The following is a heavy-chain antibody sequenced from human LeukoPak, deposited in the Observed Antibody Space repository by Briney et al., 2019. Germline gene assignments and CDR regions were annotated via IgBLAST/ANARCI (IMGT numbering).Heavy chain of an antibody. Sequence: ASVKVSCKASGYTFTGYYMHWVRQAPGQGLEWMGWINPNSGGTNYAQKFQGRVTMTRDTSISTAYMELSRLRSDDTAVYYCAKGRDRGFSYGPFDYWGQGTLVTVSS. CDR3: AKGRDRGFSYGPFDY. CDR1: GYTFTGYY. J-gene: IGHJ4*02. D-gene: IGHD5-18*01. CDR2: INPNSGGT. V-gene: IGHV1-2*02.